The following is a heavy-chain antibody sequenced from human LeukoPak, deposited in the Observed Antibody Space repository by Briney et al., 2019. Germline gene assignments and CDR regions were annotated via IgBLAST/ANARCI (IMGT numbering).Heavy chain of an antibody. D-gene: IGHD3-10*01. CDR2: ISWDGGST. J-gene: IGHJ3*02. V-gene: IGHV3-43*01. Sequence: GGSLRLSCAASGFTFSSYSMNWVRQAPGKGLEWVSLISWDGGSTYYADSVKGRFTISRDNSKNSLYLQMNSLRTEDTALYYCTSGGSGSYPAFDIWGQGTMVTVSS. CDR1: GFTFSSYS. CDR3: TSGGSGSYPAFDI.